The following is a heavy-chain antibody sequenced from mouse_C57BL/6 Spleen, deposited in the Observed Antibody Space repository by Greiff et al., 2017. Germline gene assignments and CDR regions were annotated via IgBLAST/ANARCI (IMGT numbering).Heavy chain of an antibody. D-gene: IGHD1-1*01. CDR1: GYTFTDYY. CDR2: INPNNGGT. J-gene: IGHJ1*03. V-gene: IGHV1-26*01. CDR3: AREGGSSHWYFDV. Sequence: VQLQQSGPELVKPGASVKISCKASGYTFTDYYMNWVKQSHGKSLEWIGDINPNNGGTSYNQKFKGKATLTVDKSSSTAYMELRSLTSEDSAVYYCAREGGSSHWYFDVWGTGTTVTVSS.